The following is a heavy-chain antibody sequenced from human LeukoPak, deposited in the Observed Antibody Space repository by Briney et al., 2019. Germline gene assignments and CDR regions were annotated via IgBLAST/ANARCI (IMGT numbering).Heavy chain of an antibody. CDR2: IQQHGGQK. V-gene: IGHV3-7*05. J-gene: IGHJ4*02. Sequence: PGGSLRLSCAASGFTFSNYWMIWVRQAPGKGLEWVANIQQHGGQKRYADSVRGRFTVSRDNAQTSLYLHMNSLRAEDTAVYYCARASNPWLQLSWGQGTLVTVSS. CDR1: GFTFSNYW. D-gene: IGHD5-24*01. CDR3: ARASNPWLQLS.